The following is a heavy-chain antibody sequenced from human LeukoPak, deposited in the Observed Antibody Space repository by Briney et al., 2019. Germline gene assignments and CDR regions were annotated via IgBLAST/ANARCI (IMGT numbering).Heavy chain of an antibody. Sequence: SETLSLTCAVYGGSFSGYYWSWIRQPPGKGLEWIGEINHSGSTNYNPSLKSRVTISVDTSKNQFSLKLSSVTAADTAVYYCARSTYYYDSSGYYGWDYFDYWGQGTLVTVSS. V-gene: IGHV4-34*01. CDR3: ARSTYYYDSSGYYGWDYFDY. J-gene: IGHJ4*02. D-gene: IGHD3-22*01. CDR1: GGSFSGYY. CDR2: INHSGST.